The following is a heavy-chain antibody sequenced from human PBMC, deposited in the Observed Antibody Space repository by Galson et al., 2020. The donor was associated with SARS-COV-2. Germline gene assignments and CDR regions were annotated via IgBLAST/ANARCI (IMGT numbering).Heavy chain of an antibody. CDR3: ARHFGIGGGPGFDY. V-gene: IGHV4-39*01. D-gene: IGHD2-2*01. CDR2: IFYSGST. J-gene: IGHJ4*02. CDR1: GVSISSSSYY. Sequence: SETLSLTCTVSGVSISSSSYYWGWIRQPPGKGLEWIGSIFYSGSTYYNPSLKGRVTISVDTSKNQFSLKLTSVTAADTAVYYCARHFGIGGGPGFDYWGQGTLVTVAS.